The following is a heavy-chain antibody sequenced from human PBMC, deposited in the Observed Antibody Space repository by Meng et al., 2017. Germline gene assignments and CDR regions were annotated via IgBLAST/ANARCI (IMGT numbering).Heavy chain of an antibody. CDR1: GFTFSSYE. CDR2: ISSSGSTI. D-gene: IGHD4-17*01. V-gene: IGHV3-48*03. Sequence: SLKISCAASGFTFSSYEMNWVRQAPGKGLEWVSYISSSGSTIYYADSVKGRFTISRDNAKNSLYLQMNSLRAEDTAVYYCARDGPTTVTTGPLYYYGMDVWGQGTTVTVSS. CDR3: ARDGPTTVTTGPLYYYGMDV. J-gene: IGHJ6*02.